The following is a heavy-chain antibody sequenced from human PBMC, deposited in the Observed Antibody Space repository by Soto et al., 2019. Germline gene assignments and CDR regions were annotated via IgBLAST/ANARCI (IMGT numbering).Heavy chain of an antibody. CDR2: TSYDGTSN. Sequence: QVQLVESGGGVGQPGRSLRLSCVASGFTFSSFAMHWVRQAPGKGLEWVAATSYDGTSNFYSGSVKGRFTISRDNYKNTLYLEMNGLRAEDTAMYYCAGDPCGVCFDWYFDLWGQGTLLTLSS. CDR1: GFTFSSFA. V-gene: IGHV3-30-3*01. J-gene: IGHJ2*01. D-gene: IGHD2-21*01. CDR3: AGDPCGVCFDWYFDL.